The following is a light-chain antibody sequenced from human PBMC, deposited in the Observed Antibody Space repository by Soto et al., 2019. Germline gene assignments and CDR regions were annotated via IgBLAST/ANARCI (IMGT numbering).Light chain of an antibody. V-gene: IGKV3-20*01. CDR3: QQYGSSPLA. CDR1: QSVSSSY. CDR2: GAS. J-gene: IGKJ3*01. Sequence: EIVLTQSPGTLSLSLGERATLSCRASQSVSSSYLAWYQQKPGQAPRLLIYGASSRATGIPDRFSGSGSGTDFTLTISRREPEDFAVYYCQQYGSSPLAFGPGTKVDIK.